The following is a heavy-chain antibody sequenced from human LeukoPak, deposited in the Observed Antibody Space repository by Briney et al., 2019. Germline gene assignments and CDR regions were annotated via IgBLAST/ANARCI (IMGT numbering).Heavy chain of an antibody. J-gene: IGHJ6*02. Sequence: SVKVSCKASGGTFSSYAISWVRQAPGKGLEWMGRIIPILGIANYAQKFQGRVTITADKSTSTAYMELSSLRSEDTAVYYCARDPIAVTYYYYGMDVWGQGTTVTVSS. D-gene: IGHD6-19*01. CDR1: GGTFSSYA. CDR3: ARDPIAVTYYYYGMDV. V-gene: IGHV1-69*04. CDR2: IIPILGIA.